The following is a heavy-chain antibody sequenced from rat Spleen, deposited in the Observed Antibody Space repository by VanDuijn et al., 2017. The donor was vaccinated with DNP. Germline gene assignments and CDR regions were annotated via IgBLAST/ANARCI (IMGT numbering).Heavy chain of an antibody. CDR1: GFTFINYG. CDR3: TRCEGVDSNFDY. CDR2: INNGGDKI. V-gene: IGHV5S13*01. J-gene: IGHJ2*01. D-gene: IGHD1-1*01. Sequence: EVKLVESGGGLVQPGRSLKLSCAASGFTFINYGMAWVRQAPTKGLEWVAFINNGGDKIYYRDSVKGRFTISRDKAKETQILQMDSLRSEDTATDDCTRCEGVDSNFDYWGQGVMVTVSS.